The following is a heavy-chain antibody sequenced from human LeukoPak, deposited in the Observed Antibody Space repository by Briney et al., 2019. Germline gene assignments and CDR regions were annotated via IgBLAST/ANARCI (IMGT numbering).Heavy chain of an antibody. Sequence: GGSLRLSCAASGFIVSSNYMSWVRQAPGMGLEWVSVIYSGGSTKYADSVKGRFTISRDNSKNTLYLQMNSLRAEDTAVYYCARSDSSGYYFFDYWGRGTLVTVSS. CDR3: ARSDSSGYYFFDY. CDR1: GFIVSSNY. V-gene: IGHV3-53*01. D-gene: IGHD3-22*01. CDR2: IYSGGST. J-gene: IGHJ4*02.